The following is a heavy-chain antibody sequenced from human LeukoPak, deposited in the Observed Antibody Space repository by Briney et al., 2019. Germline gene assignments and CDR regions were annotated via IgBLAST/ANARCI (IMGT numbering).Heavy chain of an antibody. CDR3: ARGTAAAGFDY. J-gene: IGHJ4*02. D-gene: IGHD6-13*01. CDR2: INSDGSST. Sequence: PGGSLRLSCAASGFTFSSYWMHWVRQAPGKGLVWVSRINSDGSSTSYADSMKGRFTISRDNAKNTLYLQMNSLRAEDTAVYYCARGTAAAGFDYWGQGTLLTVSS. V-gene: IGHV3-74*01. CDR1: GFTFSSYW.